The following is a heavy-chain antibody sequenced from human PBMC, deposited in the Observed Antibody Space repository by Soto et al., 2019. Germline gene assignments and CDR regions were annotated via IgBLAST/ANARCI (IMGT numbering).Heavy chain of an antibody. J-gene: IGHJ6*02. CDR1: GGTFSSYA. Sequence: SVKVSCKASGGTFSSYAISWVRRAPGQGLEWMGGIIPIFGTANYAQKFQGRVTITADESTSTAYMELSSLRSEDTAVYYCARDFTTRSSSWYSGFGMDVWGQGTTVTVSS. D-gene: IGHD6-13*01. CDR2: IIPIFGTA. V-gene: IGHV1-69*13. CDR3: ARDFTTRSSSWYSGFGMDV.